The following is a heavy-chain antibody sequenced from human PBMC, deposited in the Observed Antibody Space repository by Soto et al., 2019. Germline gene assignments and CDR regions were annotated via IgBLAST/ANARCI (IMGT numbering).Heavy chain of an antibody. CDR3: ARWELLTGFDY. CDR1: GFPFSTYE. CDR2: ISSSGSTI. J-gene: IGHJ4*02. D-gene: IGHD1-26*01. Sequence: PGGSLRLSCTGSGFPFSTYEMSWVRQAPGKGLQWVSYISSSGSTIYYADSVKGRFTISRDNAKKSLYLQMNSLRAEDTAVYYCARWELLTGFDYWGQGTLVTVSS. V-gene: IGHV3-48*03.